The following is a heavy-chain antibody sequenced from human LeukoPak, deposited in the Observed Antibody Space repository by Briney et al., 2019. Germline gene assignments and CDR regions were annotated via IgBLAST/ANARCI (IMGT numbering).Heavy chain of an antibody. CDR3: ARDSSTMIVVSHNFDY. CDR2: ISYDGSNK. Sequence: PGGSLRLSCAASGFTFSSYGMHWVRQAPGKGLEWVAVISYDGSNKYYADSVKGRFTISRDNSKNTLYLQMNSLRAEDTAVYYCARDSSTMIVVSHNFDYWGQGTLVTVSS. D-gene: IGHD3-22*01. CDR1: GFTFSSYG. V-gene: IGHV3-30*03. J-gene: IGHJ4*02.